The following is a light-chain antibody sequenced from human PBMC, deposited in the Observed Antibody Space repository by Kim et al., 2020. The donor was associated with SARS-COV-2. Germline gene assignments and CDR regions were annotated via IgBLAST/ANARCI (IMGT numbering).Light chain of an antibody. V-gene: IGLV2-14*03. CDR3: TSYTSTSTLV. Sequence: GQSITISCTGTSSDVVGYIFVSWYQQQPGKAPKLILYDVSHRPSGVSNRFSGSKSGNRASLTIFGLQAEDEADYYCTSYTSTSTLVFGGGTQLTVL. J-gene: IGLJ2*01. CDR1: SSDVVGYIF. CDR2: DVS.